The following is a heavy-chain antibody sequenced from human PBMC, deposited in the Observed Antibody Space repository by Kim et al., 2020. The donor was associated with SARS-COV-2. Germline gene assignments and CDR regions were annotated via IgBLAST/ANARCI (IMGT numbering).Heavy chain of an antibody. Sequence: GGSLRLSCAASGFTFSSYAMSWVRQAPGKGLEWVSAISGIGGSTYYADSVKGRFTISRDNSKNTLYLQMNSLRAEDTAVYYCAKDSITIIVVVIRSVGYGMDVWGQGTTVTVSS. CDR1: GFTFSSYA. CDR2: ISGIGGST. CDR3: AKDSITIIVVVIRSVGYGMDV. D-gene: IGHD3-22*01. J-gene: IGHJ6*02. V-gene: IGHV3-23*01.